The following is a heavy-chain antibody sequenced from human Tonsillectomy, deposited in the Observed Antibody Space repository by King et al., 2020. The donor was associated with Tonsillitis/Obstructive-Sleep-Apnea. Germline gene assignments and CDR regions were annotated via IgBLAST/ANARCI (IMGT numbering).Heavy chain of an antibody. Sequence: VQLVESGGGLVKPGGSLRLSCAASGFXFSSYXMNWVRQAPGKGLEWVXSISXSXXYIXYXDSXXARFTISRDNAKNSLYLQMNSLRAEDTAVDYCVCXAXXXLXLXXKXXQHWXXXTLV. V-gene: IGHV3-21*01. J-gene: IGHJ1*01. CDR1: GFXFSSYX. CDR2: ISXSXXYI. D-gene: IGHD2-2*01. CDR3: VCXAXXXLXLXXKXXQH.